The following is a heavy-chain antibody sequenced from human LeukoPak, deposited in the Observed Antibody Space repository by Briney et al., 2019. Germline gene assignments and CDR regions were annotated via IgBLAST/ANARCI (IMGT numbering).Heavy chain of an antibody. J-gene: IGHJ6*03. V-gene: IGHV3-7*01. D-gene: IGHD3-10*01. CDR2: IKQDGSEK. CDR1: GFTFSSYW. CDR3: ARDRMVRGKSSDYSVYYYYMDV. Sequence: PGGSLRLSCAASGFTFSSYWMSWVRQAPGKGLEWVANIKQDGSEKYYVDSVKGRFTISRDNAKNSLYLQMNSLRAEDTAVYYCARDRMVRGKSSDYSVYYYYMDVWGKGTTVTVSS.